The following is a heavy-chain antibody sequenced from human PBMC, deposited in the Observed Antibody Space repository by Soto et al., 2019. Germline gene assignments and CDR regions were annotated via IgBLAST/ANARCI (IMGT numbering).Heavy chain of an antibody. Sequence: SVKVSCKASGGTFSSYAISWVRQAPGQGLEWMGGIIPIFGTANYAQKFQGRVTITADESTSTAYMELSSLRSEDTAVYYCASGSTMVREPEYYYYGMDVWGQGTTVTVSS. V-gene: IGHV1-69*13. D-gene: IGHD3-10*01. CDR1: GGTFSSYA. CDR3: ASGSTMVREPEYYYYGMDV. CDR2: IIPIFGTA. J-gene: IGHJ6*02.